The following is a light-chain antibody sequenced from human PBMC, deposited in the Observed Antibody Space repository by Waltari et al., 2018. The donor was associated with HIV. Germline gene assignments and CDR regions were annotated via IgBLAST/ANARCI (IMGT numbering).Light chain of an antibody. Sequence: AIHLTQTPPSLSAYVGDSVTITCRARQAVSPAFAWYQQKPRRPPRLLIYDVSILQTGVSLRFSGGGSVINFSLTVNTLHPEDFATYYCQQYKSFPLTFGQGTRVEIK. CDR2: DVS. V-gene: IGKV1-13*02. CDR1: QAVSPA. J-gene: IGKJ5*01. CDR3: QQYKSFPLT.